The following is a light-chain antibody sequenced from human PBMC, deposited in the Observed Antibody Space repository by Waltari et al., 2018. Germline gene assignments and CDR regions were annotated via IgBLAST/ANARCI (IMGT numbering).Light chain of an antibody. CDR1: SGSVATSNY. Sequence: QTVVTQETSFSVSPGGTVTLTCGLWSGSVATSNYPSWYQQTPGRAPRTLIYNTNTRSSGVPDRFSGSILGNKAALSITGAQAEDESDYYCVLYGARGIYAFGGGTKVTVL. V-gene: IGLV8-61*01. J-gene: IGLJ2*01. CDR2: NTN. CDR3: VLYGARGIYA.